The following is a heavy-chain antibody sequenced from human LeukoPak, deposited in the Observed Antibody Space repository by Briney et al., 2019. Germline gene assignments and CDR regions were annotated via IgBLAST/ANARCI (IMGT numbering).Heavy chain of an antibody. Sequence: PSETLSLTCTVSGGSILDSTYYWAWIRQPPGKGLEWSATIFYTGNTHYNPSLKSRVTTSVDTVKNQFSLNLNSVTAADTAVYYCARQSSGYYYGWFDPWGQGTLVTVSS. D-gene: IGHD3-22*01. CDR1: GGSILDSTYY. CDR3: ARQSSGYYYGWFDP. CDR2: IFYTGNT. V-gene: IGHV4-39*01. J-gene: IGHJ5*02.